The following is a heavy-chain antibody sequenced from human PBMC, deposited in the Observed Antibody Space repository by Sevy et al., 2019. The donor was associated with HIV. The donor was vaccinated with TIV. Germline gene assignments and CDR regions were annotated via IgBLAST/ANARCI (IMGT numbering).Heavy chain of an antibody. Sequence: SETLSLTCTVSGGSISSYYWSWIRQPPGKGLEWIGYIYYSGSTNYNPSLKSRVTISVDTSKNQFSLKLSSVTAADTAVYYCARDLGGSYGDAFDIWGQGTMVTVSS. J-gene: IGHJ3*02. CDR1: GGSISSYY. CDR2: IYYSGST. CDR3: ARDLGGSYGDAFDI. D-gene: IGHD1-26*01. V-gene: IGHV4-59*01.